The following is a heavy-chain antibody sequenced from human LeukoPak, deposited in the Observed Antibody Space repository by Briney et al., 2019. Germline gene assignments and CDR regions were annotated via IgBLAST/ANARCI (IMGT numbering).Heavy chain of an antibody. J-gene: IGHJ2*01. V-gene: IGHV3-23*01. Sequence: GGSLRLSCAASGFAFNLYGMAWVRQAPGKGLEWVSGISGSAVGTYYADSVKGRFTISRDNPKNVLFLQRNNLRVEDTAVYFCAKLGTYWYFDVWGRGTLVTVSS. CDR3: AKLGTYWYFDV. CDR2: ISGSAVGT. D-gene: IGHD3-16*01. CDR1: GFAFNLYG.